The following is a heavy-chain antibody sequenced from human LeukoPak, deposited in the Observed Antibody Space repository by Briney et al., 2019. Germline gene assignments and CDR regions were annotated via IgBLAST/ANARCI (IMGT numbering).Heavy chain of an antibody. CDR1: GFTFSDYY. CDR3: ATYGSGSPYTYYYYYYMDV. Sequence: PGGSLRLSCAASGFTFSDYYMSWLRQAPGKGLEWVSYISSSGSTIYYADSVKGRFTISRDNAKNSLYLQMNSLRAEDTAVYYCATYGSGSPYTYYYYYYMDVWGKGTTVTVSS. D-gene: IGHD3-10*01. J-gene: IGHJ6*03. V-gene: IGHV3-11*01. CDR2: ISSSGSTI.